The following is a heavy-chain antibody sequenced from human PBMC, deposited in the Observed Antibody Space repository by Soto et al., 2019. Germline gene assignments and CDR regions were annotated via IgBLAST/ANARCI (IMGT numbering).Heavy chain of an antibody. D-gene: IGHD6-19*01. CDR3: ATDFTDSSGQTLGMDV. CDR1: GGSISSGGYY. V-gene: IGHV4-31*03. J-gene: IGHJ6*01. CDR2: IYYSGST. Sequence: PSETLSLTCTVSGGSISSGGYYWSWIRQHPGKGLEWIGYIYYSGSTYYNPSLKSRVTISVDTSKSQFSLKLSSVTAADTAVYYCATDFTDSSGQTLGMDVWGQGTTVTVS.